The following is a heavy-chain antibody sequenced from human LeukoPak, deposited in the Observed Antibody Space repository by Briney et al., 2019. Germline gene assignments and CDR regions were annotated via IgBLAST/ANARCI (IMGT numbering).Heavy chain of an antibody. CDR3: ASADIVVVNNPSHGARFDY. Sequence: RSSETLSLTCTVSGGSITTNNYYWGWIRQPPGKGLEWIGYIYYSGSTNYNPSLKSRVTISVDTSKNQFSLKLSSVTAADTAVYYCASADIVVVNNPSHGARFDYWGQGTLVTVSS. CDR2: IYYSGST. CDR1: GGSITTNNYY. V-gene: IGHV4-61*05. D-gene: IGHD2-21*01. J-gene: IGHJ4*02.